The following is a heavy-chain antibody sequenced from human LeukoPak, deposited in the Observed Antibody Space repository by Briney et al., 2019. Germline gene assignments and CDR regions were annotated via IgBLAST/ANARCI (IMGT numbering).Heavy chain of an antibody. D-gene: IGHD5-18*01. CDR2: INPNTGGI. V-gene: IGHV1-2*02. J-gene: IGHJ4*02. Sequence: ASVKVSCKASGYTFTGYYMHWVRQAPGQGLEWMGWINPNTGGINYAQKFQGRVTMTRDTSISAAYMELSRLRSDDTAVYYCARDPYSNYFDYWGQGTLVTVSS. CDR1: GYTFTGYY. CDR3: ARDPYSNYFDY.